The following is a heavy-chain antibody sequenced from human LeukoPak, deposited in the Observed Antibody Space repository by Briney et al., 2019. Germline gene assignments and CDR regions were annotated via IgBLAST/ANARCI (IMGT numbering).Heavy chain of an antibody. D-gene: IGHD1-26*01. Sequence: SGGSLRLSCAVSGFTFSDYYMDWVRQAPGKGLVWVSRINSDGSSTSYADSVKGRFTISRDNAKNTLYLQMNSLRAEDTAVYYCTRGVGATQEPFDYWGQGTLVTVSS. CDR2: INSDGSST. CDR1: GFTFSDYY. CDR3: TRGVGATQEPFDY. J-gene: IGHJ4*02. V-gene: IGHV3-74*01.